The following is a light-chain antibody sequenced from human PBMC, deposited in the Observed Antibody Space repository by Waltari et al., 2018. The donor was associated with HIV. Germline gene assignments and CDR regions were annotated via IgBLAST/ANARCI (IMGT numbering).Light chain of an antibody. CDR3: QQYNSYSRT. V-gene: IGKV1-5*03. CDR1: QSISSW. J-gene: IGKJ1*01. Sequence: DIQMTQSPSILSASVGDRVTITCRASQSISSWLAWYHQKPGKAPKLLIYKASSLESGVPSRFSGSGSGTEFTLTISSLQPDDFATYYCQQYNSYSRTFGQGTKVEIK. CDR2: KAS.